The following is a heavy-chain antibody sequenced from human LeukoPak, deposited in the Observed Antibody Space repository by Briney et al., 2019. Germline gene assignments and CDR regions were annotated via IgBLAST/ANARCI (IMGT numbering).Heavy chain of an antibody. CDR3: ARLGGRLSSKFDF. J-gene: IGHJ4*02. CDR2: IHYSGTS. V-gene: IGHV4-61*03. CDR1: GGSISGDGSISSVY. D-gene: IGHD3-16*01. Sequence: SETLSLTCTVSGGSISGDGSISSVYWTWIRQSPVRGLEWDGHIHYSGTSNYNPSLKSRVTISVDTSRNHFTRKLSAVTAADTAVYYCARLGGRLSSKFDFWGQGTLVTVSS.